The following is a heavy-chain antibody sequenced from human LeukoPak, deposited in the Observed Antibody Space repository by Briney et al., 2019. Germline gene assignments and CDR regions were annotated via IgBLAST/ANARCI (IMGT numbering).Heavy chain of an antibody. D-gene: IGHD3-22*01. CDR3: AGGYYDSSGYAFDI. CDR1: GGTFSSYA. V-gene: IGHV1-18*01. J-gene: IGHJ3*02. CDR2: ISAYNGNT. Sequence: ASVKVSCKASGGTFSSYAISWVRQAPGQGVEWMGWISAYNGNTNYAQKLQGRVTMTTDTSTSTAYMELRSLRSDDTAVYYCAGGYYDSSGYAFDIWGQGTMVTVSS.